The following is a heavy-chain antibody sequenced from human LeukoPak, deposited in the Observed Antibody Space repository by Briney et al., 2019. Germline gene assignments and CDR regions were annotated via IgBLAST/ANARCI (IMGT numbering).Heavy chain of an antibody. J-gene: IGHJ5*02. CDR3: ARGGDYGARYNWFDP. CDR1: GGSFSGYY. Sequence: PSETLSLTCAVYGGSFSGYYWNWIRQPPGRGLEWIGEINHSGSTNYNPSLKSRVTISVDTSMNQFSLKMRSVTAADTAVYYCARGGDYGARYNWFDPWGQGTLVTVSS. D-gene: IGHD4-17*01. CDR2: INHSGST. V-gene: IGHV4-34*01.